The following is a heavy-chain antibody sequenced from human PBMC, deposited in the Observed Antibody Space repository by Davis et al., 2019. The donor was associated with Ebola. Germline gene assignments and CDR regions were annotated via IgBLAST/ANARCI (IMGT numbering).Heavy chain of an antibody. V-gene: IGHV3-73*01. CDR1: GFDFSGSA. CDR2: IRSKTYNYAT. CDR3: TLTVGSFDY. D-gene: IGHD1-20*01. Sequence: GESLKISCAASGFDFSGSAVHWVRQASGKGLEWVGHIRSKTYNYATAYAASVKGRITISRDDSKNTAYLQMNSLKTEDTAVYYCTLTVGSFDYWGQGTLVTVSS. J-gene: IGHJ4*02.